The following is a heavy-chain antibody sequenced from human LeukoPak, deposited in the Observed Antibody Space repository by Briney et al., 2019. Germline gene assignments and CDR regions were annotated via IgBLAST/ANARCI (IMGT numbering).Heavy chain of an antibody. CDR2: INSDGNST. V-gene: IGHV3-74*01. J-gene: IGHJ6*03. Sequence: GGSLRLSCAASGFTFSSYWMHWVRQAPGKGLVWVSRINSDGNSTSYADSVKGRFTISRDNAKNTLYLQMNSLRAEDTAVYYCARAQYIYYMDVWGKGTTVTVSS. CDR1: GFTFSSYW. CDR3: ARAQYIYYMDV. D-gene: IGHD5-18*01.